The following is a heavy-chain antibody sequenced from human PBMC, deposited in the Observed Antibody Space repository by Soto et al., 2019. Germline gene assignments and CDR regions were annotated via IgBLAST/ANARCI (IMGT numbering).Heavy chain of an antibody. CDR3: ARDRTSTMEI. J-gene: IGHJ4*01. D-gene: IGHD3-10*01. CDR2: ISGSDRTT. Sequence: GGSLRLSCAASGFTFSIYAMSWVRQAPGKGLEWVSGISGSDRTTYYADSVKGRFTISRDNSKNTLYLQMNSLRADDTAVYYCARDRTSTMEIWGQGTLVSVSS. CDR1: GFTFSIYA. V-gene: IGHV3-23*01.